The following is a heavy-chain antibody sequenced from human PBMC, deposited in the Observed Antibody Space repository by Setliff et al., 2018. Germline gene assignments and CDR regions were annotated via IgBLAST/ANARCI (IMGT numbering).Heavy chain of an antibody. CDR1: GGSIDSHY. Sequence: SETLSLTCSVSGGSIDSHYWGWIRQPPGKGLEWIGSIYYSANTNYNPSLKSRVTISIDTSKNQFSLKLSSVTAADTAVYHCARGKTFFGAFIRAFDIWGQGRMVTVSS. V-gene: IGHV4-59*11. D-gene: IGHD3-3*01. J-gene: IGHJ3*02. CDR2: IYYSANT. CDR3: ARGKTFFGAFIRAFDI.